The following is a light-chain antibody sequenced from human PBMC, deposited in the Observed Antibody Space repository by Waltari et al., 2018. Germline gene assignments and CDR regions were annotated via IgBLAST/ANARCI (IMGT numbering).Light chain of an antibody. V-gene: IGLV1-44*01. CDR1: SSNIGINT. CDR3: ATWDDSLNGRV. CDR2: ATY. J-gene: IGLJ3*02. Sequence: QSVLTQPPLASGTPGQRVTIPCSGNSSNIGINTVTWYQQLPGPAPKLLIYATYHRPSGVPDRFSASKSDTSASLAISGLQSEDEADYFCATWDDSLNGRVFGGGTKLAVL.